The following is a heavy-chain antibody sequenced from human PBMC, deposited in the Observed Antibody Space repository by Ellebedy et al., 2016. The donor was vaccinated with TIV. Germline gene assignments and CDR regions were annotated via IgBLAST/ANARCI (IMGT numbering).Heavy chain of an antibody. CDR2: ISSSSSYI. D-gene: IGHD6-19*01. Sequence: GESLKISXAASGFTFSSYSMDWVRQAPGKGLEWVSSISSSSSYIYYADSVKGRFTISRDNAKNSLYLQMNSLRAEDTAVYYCARALSGWDLFDYWGQGTLVTVSS. J-gene: IGHJ4*02. CDR1: GFTFSSYS. CDR3: ARALSGWDLFDY. V-gene: IGHV3-21*01.